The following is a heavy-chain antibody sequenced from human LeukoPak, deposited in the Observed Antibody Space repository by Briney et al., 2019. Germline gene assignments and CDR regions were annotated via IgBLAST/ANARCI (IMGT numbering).Heavy chain of an antibody. V-gene: IGHV3-74*01. Sequence: GGSLRLSCAASGFTFSTYWMHWVRQAPGKGLVRVSRINSDGSSTIYADSVKGRFTISRDNAKNALYLQMNSLRAEDTAVYYCARGGSPPEALGDAFDIWGQGTMVTVSS. CDR3: ARGGSPPEALGDAFDI. CDR2: INSDGSST. J-gene: IGHJ3*02. D-gene: IGHD1-26*01. CDR1: GFTFSTYW.